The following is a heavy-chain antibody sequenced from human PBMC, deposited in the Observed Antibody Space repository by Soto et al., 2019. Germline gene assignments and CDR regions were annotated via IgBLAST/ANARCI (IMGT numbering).Heavy chain of an antibody. D-gene: IGHD3-16*01. CDR2: IIPILGIA. CDR3: ARWGSPEASGKIDY. Sequence: QVQLVQSGAEVKKPGSSVKVSCKASGGTFSSYTISWVRQAPGQGLEWMGRIIPILGIANYAQKFQGRVTITADKSTRTAYMELGSVRAEDTAVYCCARWGSPEASGKIDYWGQGTLVTGSS. J-gene: IGHJ4*02. CDR1: GGTFSSYT. V-gene: IGHV1-69*02.